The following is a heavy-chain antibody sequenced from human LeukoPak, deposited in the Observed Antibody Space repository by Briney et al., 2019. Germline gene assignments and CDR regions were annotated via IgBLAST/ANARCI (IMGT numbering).Heavy chain of an antibody. V-gene: IGHV1-46*01. CDR2: INPSGGST. CDR3: ASSRGPYDSSGYFDY. Sequence: ASVKVSCTASGYTFTSYYMHWVRQAPGQGLEWMGLINPSGGSTSYAQKFQGRVTMTRDTSTSTVYMELSSLRSEDTAMYYCASSRGPYDSSGYFDYWGQGTLVTVSS. J-gene: IGHJ4*02. CDR1: GYTFTSYY. D-gene: IGHD3-22*01.